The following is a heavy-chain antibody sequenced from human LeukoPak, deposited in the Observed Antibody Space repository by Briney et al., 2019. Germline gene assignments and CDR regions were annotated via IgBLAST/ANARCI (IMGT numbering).Heavy chain of an antibody. V-gene: IGHV3-23*01. Sequence: GGSLRLSCAASGFTFNKYAMSWVRQAPGKGLEWVSTISGSGESLYYADSVKGRFTISRDNSKNTLSLQMTSLSAEDTAVYYCAKDFMGLSRFDYWGQGTLVTVSS. J-gene: IGHJ4*02. CDR2: ISGSGESL. CDR1: GFTFNKYA. CDR3: AKDFMGLSRFDY. D-gene: IGHD1-26*01.